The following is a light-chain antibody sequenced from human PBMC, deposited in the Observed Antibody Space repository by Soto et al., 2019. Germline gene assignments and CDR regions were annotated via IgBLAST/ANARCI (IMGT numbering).Light chain of an antibody. CDR2: GAS. CDR3: HQYGSSPRT. V-gene: IGKV3-20*01. Sequence: EIVLTQSPGTLSLSPGERATLSCGASQSFTSNYLAWYQQKPGQAPRLLIYGASTRATGIPDRFSGSGSGTDFTLTISRLEPEDFAVYYCHQYGSSPRTFGQGTK. CDR1: QSFTSNY. J-gene: IGKJ1*01.